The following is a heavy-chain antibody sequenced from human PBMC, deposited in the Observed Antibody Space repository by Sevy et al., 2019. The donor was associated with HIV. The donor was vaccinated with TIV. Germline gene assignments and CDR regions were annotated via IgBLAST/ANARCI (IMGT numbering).Heavy chain of an antibody. CDR3: VLVDRDGYFAY. V-gene: IGHV1-2*02. CDR2: INPDSGGP. CDR1: GYTFTGYY. J-gene: IGHJ4*02. Sequence: ASVKVSCKASGYTFTGYYMHWVRQAPGQGLEWMGWINPDSGGPNYAPKFQGRVTLTRDTSISTAYMELSRLKSDDTAVYYCVLVDRDGYFAYWGQGTLVTLSS.